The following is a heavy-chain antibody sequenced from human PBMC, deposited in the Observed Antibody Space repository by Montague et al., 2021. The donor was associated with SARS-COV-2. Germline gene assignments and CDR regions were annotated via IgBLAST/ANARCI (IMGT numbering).Heavy chain of an antibody. D-gene: IGHD2-2*01. CDR1: GFTFSSYE. CDR2: ISPSGRTI. Sequence: SLRLSCAASGFTFSSYEMHWVRQAPGKGLDWVSYISPSGRTIYYADSVKGRFTISRDNAKNSLSLQMNSLRGDDTAVYYCAICDLFGAFDIWGQGTTVTVSS. J-gene: IGHJ3*02. CDR3: AICDLFGAFDI. V-gene: IGHV3-48*03.